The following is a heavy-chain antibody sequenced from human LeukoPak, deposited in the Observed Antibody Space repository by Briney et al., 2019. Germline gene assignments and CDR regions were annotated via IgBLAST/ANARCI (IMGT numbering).Heavy chain of an antibody. CDR2: IYYSWST. D-gene: IGHD3-22*01. CDR3: ASSPSGYWWNFDC. Sequence: PSETLSLTCTVSAGSISSNNYYWGWIRQPPGKGLEWIGSIYYSWSTYNHPTLKSRVTISVDTTKNQFSLKLTSVPAADTAVYYCASSPSGYWWNFDCWGQGTLVTVSS. V-gene: IGHV4-39*01. J-gene: IGHJ4*02. CDR1: AGSISSNNYY.